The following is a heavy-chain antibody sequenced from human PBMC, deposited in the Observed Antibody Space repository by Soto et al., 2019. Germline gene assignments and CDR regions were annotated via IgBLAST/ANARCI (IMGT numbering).Heavy chain of an antibody. D-gene: IGHD2-21*01. CDR1: GFTFSSYD. CDR3: ARDGGGDYFDY. Sequence: EVQLVESGGGLVQPGGSLRLSCAASGFTFSSYDMHWVRKATGKGLEWVSAIGTAGDTYYPGSVKGRFTISRENAKNSLYLQMNSLRAGDTAVYYCARDGGGDYFDYWGQGTLVTVSS. J-gene: IGHJ4*02. CDR2: IGTAGDT. V-gene: IGHV3-13*01.